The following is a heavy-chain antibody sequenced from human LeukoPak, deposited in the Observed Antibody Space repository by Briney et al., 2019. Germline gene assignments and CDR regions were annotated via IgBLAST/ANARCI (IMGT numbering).Heavy chain of an antibody. CDR2: ISAYNGNT. Sequence: GVSVKVSCKASGYTFTSYGISWVRQAPGQGLEWMGWISAYNGNTNYAQKLQGRVTMTIDTSTSTAYMELRSLRSDDTAVYYCARGRITMVRGVIIFGDAFDIWGQGTMVTVSS. D-gene: IGHD3-10*01. V-gene: IGHV1-18*01. CDR1: GYTFTSYG. J-gene: IGHJ3*02. CDR3: ARGRITMVRGVIIFGDAFDI.